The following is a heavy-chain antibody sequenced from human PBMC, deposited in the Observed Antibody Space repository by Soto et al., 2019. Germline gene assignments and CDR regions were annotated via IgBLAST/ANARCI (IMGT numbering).Heavy chain of an antibody. V-gene: IGHV4-59*01. D-gene: IGHD5-18*01. Sequence: KTSETLSLTCTVSGGSISSYYWSWIRQPPGKGLEWIGYIYYSGSTNYNPSLKSRVTISVDTSKNQFSLKLSSVTAADTAVYYCARDQDGYSYGHWGQGTLVTVSS. CDR1: GGSISSYY. CDR3: ARDQDGYSYGH. J-gene: IGHJ4*02. CDR2: IYYSGST.